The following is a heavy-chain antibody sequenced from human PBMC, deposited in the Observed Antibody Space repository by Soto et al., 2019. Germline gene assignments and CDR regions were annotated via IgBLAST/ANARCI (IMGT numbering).Heavy chain of an antibody. CDR3: AKCLEVGHCTNGIWQRFQY. V-gene: IGHV3-23*01. J-gene: IGHJ1*01. D-gene: IGHD2-8*01. CDR1: GFTFGNYA. Sequence: EVQLLESGGTLVQPGGSLRLSCAGSGFTFGNYAMSWVRQAPGKGLEWVSNIGGGGGDTYYAESVKGRFTISRDNSKNTLYLQMNSLRAEDTAVYYCAKCLEVGHCTNGIWQRFQYWGQGTLVTVSS. CDR2: IGGGGGDT.